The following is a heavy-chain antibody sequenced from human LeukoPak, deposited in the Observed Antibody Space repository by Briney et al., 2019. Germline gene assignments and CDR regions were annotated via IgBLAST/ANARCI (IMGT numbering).Heavy chain of an antibody. CDR3: ARDGPAVIIFGYFEY. Sequence: GGSLRLSCVASGFTFSTYGMRWVRQAPGKGLEWVSSIGGGGADKYYADSVKGRFTISRDNSKNTLYLQMSSLRAEDTAVYYCARDGPAVIIFGYFEYWGQGTLVTVSS. D-gene: IGHD3-16*01. CDR2: IGGGGADK. V-gene: IGHV3-23*01. J-gene: IGHJ4*02. CDR1: GFTFSTYG.